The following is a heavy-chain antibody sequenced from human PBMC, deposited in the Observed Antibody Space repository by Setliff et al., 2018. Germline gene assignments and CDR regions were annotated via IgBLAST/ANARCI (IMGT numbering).Heavy chain of an antibody. CDR1: GGSISSGDYY. CDR3: ARESRYYYDSLGTLDY. V-gene: IGHV4-30-4*08. D-gene: IGHD3-22*01. J-gene: IGHJ4*02. Sequence: TLSLTCTVSGGSISSGDYYWSWIRQPPGKGLEWIGYIYSSGSTYYNPSLKSRVSISVDTSKNQFSLKLSSVTAADTAVYYCARESRYYYDSLGTLDYWGQGTLVTV. CDR2: IYSSGST.